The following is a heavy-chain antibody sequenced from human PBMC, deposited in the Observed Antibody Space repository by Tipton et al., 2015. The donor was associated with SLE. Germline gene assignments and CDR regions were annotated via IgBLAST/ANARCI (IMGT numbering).Heavy chain of an antibody. CDR2: ISAYNGNT. J-gene: IGHJ6*02. D-gene: IGHD4-11*01. V-gene: IGHV1-18*01. Sequence: QLVQSGAEVTEPGASVKVSCKASGYTFTSYGISWVRQAPGQGLEWMGWISAYNGNTNYAQKLQGRVTMTTDTSTSTAYMELRSLRSDATAVYYCARDGSNRGVDYYYYYGMDVWGQGTRVTVSS. CDR3: ARDGSNRGVDYYYYYGMDV. CDR1: GYTFTSYG.